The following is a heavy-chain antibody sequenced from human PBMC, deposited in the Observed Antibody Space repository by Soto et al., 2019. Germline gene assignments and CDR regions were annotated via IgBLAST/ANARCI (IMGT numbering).Heavy chain of an antibody. CDR3: SRGSSPTYCRRRPGSF. Sequence: GGSLSLSCASSGFTFSSYAMHWVRQAPGKGLEWVAVISYDGSNKYYADSVKGRFTISRDNSKNTLYLQMNSLRAEDTAVYYCSRGSSPTYCRRRPGSF. J-gene: IGHJ3*01. V-gene: IGHV3-30-3*01. CDR2: ISYDGSNK. CDR1: GFTFSSYA. D-gene: IGHD6-19*01.